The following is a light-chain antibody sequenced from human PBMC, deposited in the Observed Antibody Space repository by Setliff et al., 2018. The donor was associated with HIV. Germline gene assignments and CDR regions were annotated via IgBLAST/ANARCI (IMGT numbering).Light chain of an antibody. CDR3: CAYAGSDTWV. V-gene: IGLV2-23*02. J-gene: IGLJ1*01. Sequence: QSVLSQPASVSGSPGQSITISCTGTSTDIGHYGLVSWYQQHPGRAPQLILFDVNKRPSGVSSRFFGSKSGNTASLSISGLQAGDEVDYFCCAYAGSDTWVFGTGTKVTVL. CDR2: DVN. CDR1: STDIGHYGL.